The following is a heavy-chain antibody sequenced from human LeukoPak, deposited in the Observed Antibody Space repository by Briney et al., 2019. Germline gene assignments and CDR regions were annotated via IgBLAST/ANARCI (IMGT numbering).Heavy chain of an antibody. Sequence: GGSLRLSCAAFGFTFSSYGMHWVRQAPGKGLEWVAVISYDGSNIQYADSAKGRFTISRDNSNNTLHLQMNSLRAEDTAAYYCAKGPDYYGSIWGQGTLVTVSS. CDR2: ISYDGSNI. J-gene: IGHJ4*02. V-gene: IGHV3-30*18. D-gene: IGHD3-10*01. CDR1: GFTFSSYG. CDR3: AKGPDYYGSI.